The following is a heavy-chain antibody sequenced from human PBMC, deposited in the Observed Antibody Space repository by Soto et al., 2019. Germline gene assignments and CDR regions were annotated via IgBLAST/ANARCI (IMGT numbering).Heavy chain of an antibody. D-gene: IGHD3-3*02. Sequence: VQLVQSGTEVKKPGASVKVSCKASGYTFLDFYIYWVRQAPGQGLEWMGFINPSGGGTTYAQQFQGRLTMTRDTSTSTVYMELISLTSEDTAIYYCARDKPFSADYWGQGTLVT. CDR1: GYTFLDFY. J-gene: IGHJ4*02. CDR2: INPSGGGT. V-gene: IGHV1-46*01. CDR3: ARDKPFSADY.